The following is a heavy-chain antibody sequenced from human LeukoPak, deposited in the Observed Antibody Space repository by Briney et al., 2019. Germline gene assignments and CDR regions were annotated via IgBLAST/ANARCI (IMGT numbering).Heavy chain of an antibody. J-gene: IGHJ4*02. CDR2: IIPISGTA. Sequence: SVKVSCKASGYTFSSYHIHWMRQPPGQGLEWMGGIIPISGTANYAQKFQGRVTITTDESTSTAYMELSSLRSEDTAVYYCATTPIGYCSSTSCYIRGNFDYWGQGTLVTVSS. CDR1: GYTFSSYH. CDR3: ATTPIGYCSSTSCYIRGNFDY. V-gene: IGHV1-69*05. D-gene: IGHD2-2*02.